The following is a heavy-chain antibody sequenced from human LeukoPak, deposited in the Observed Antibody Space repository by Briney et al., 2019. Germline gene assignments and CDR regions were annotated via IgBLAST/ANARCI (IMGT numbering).Heavy chain of an antibody. Sequence: GESLKISCKGSGYSFTSYWIGWVRQMPGKGLECMGIIYPGDFDTRYSPSFQGQVTISADKSISTTYLQWSSLEASDTAMYYCARRSYISANASYAGFDYWGQGTLVTVSS. CDR2: IYPGDFDT. CDR1: GYSFTSYW. CDR3: ARRSYISANASYAGFDY. V-gene: IGHV5-51*01. D-gene: IGHD6-25*01. J-gene: IGHJ4*02.